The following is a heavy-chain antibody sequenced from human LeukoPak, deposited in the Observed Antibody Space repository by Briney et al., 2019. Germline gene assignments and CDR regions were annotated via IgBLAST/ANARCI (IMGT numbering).Heavy chain of an antibody. Sequence: PSETLSLTCTVSGGSISSGGYSWSWIRQPPGQGLEWIGCNDHSGSTYYSPSLKSRVTISVDRFKNQFSLKLSSVTAADTAVYYCARESRFLEWLLSYYYYYMDVWGKGTTVTVSS. D-gene: IGHD3-3*01. V-gene: IGHV4-30-2*01. CDR3: ARESRFLEWLLSYYYYYMDV. CDR2: NDHSGST. J-gene: IGHJ6*03. CDR1: GGSISSGGYS.